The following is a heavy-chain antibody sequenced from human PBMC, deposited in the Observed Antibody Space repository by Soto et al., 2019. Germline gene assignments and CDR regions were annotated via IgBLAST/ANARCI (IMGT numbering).Heavy chain of an antibody. CDR1: GFTFYSYA. CDR3: AKSGGGSSGWYDY. J-gene: IGHJ4*02. D-gene: IGHD6-19*01. CDR2: ISGSGGST. Sequence: EVQLLESGGGLVLPGGSLRLSCAASGFTFYSYAMTWVRQAPGKGLEWVSAISGSGGSTYYADSVKGRFTISRDNSKNTLYLQMNSLRAEDTAVYYCAKSGGGSSGWYDYWGQGTLVTVSS. V-gene: IGHV3-23*01.